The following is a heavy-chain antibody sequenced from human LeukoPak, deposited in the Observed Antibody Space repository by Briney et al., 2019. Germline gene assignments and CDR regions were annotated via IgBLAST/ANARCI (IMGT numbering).Heavy chain of an antibody. V-gene: IGHV3-23*01. J-gene: IGHJ4*02. CDR1: GFTFSSYA. D-gene: IGHD3-22*01. CDR3: TKINAYHYDSSGYYFDY. CDR2: ISGSGGNT. Sequence: GGSLRLSCAASGFTFSSYAMNWVRQAPGKGLEWVSGISGSGGNTYYADSVKGRFTVSRDNSKSTLYLQMNSLRAEDTAVYYCTKINAYHYDSSGYYFDYWGQGTLVTVSS.